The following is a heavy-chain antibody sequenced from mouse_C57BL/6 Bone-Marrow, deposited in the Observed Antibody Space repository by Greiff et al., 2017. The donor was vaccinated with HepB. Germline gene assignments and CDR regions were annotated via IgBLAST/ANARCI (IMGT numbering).Heavy chain of an antibody. Sequence: QVQLQQSGAELVRPGASVKLSCKASGYTFTDYYINWVKQRPGQGLEWIARIYPGSGNTYYNEKFKGKATLTAEKSSSTAYMQLSSLTSEDSAVYCCARRGYSNYEGSAMDYWGQGTSVTVSS. CDR1: GYTFTDYY. CDR3: ARRGYSNYEGSAMDY. D-gene: IGHD2-5*01. V-gene: IGHV1-76*01. CDR2: IYPGSGNT. J-gene: IGHJ4*01.